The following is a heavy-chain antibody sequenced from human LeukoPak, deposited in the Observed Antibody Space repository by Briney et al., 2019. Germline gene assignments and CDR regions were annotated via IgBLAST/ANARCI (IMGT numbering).Heavy chain of an antibody. CDR2: IRGSGGST. CDR3: AKGKKLAARPYYMDV. D-gene: IGHD6-6*01. V-gene: IGHV3-23*01. Sequence: GGSLRLSCAASGFTFSSYGMNWVRQAPENGLGWVATIRGSGGSTFYPDSVKGRFTISRDNSKNTLYLQMNSLRAEDTAIYYCAKGKKLAARPYYMDVWGKGTTVIVSS. CDR1: GFTFSSYG. J-gene: IGHJ6*03.